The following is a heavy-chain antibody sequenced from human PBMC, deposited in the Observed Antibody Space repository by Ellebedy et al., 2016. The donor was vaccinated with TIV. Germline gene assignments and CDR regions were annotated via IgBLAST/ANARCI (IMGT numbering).Heavy chain of an antibody. Sequence: GESLKISCAASGFTFSSYAMSWVRQAPGKGLEWVSTVTGSGSSTYYADSVKGRFTISRDNSKNTLNLEMNSLRAEDTAVYYCAKEQSPYYDILTDSFDYWGQGALVTVSS. CDR1: GFTFSSYA. CDR2: VTGSGSST. V-gene: IGHV3-23*01. D-gene: IGHD3-9*01. J-gene: IGHJ4*02. CDR3: AKEQSPYYDILTDSFDY.